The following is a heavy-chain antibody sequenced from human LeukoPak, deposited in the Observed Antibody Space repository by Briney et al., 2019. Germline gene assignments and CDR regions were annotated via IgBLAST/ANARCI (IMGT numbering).Heavy chain of an antibody. CDR2: IIPIFGTA. J-gene: IGHJ4*02. CDR3: AHRGSGWYSDY. CDR1: GGTFSSYA. D-gene: IGHD6-19*01. V-gene: IGHV1-69*13. Sequence: ASVKVSCKASGGTFSSYAISWVRQAPGQGLEWMGGIIPIFGTANYAQKFQGRVTITADESTSTAYMELSSLRSEDTVVYYCAHRGSGWYSDYWGQGTLVTVSS.